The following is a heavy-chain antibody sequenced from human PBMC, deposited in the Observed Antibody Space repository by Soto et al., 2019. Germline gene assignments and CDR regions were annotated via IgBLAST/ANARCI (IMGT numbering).Heavy chain of an antibody. CDR1: GFTFSSYA. CDR3: ARPPLPGYSIHFKS. J-gene: IGHJ4*02. CDR2: ISGSGGST. V-gene: IGHV3-23*01. Sequence: PGRSLRLSCAASGFTFSSYAMSWVRQAPGKGLEWVSAISGSGGSTYYADSVKGRFTISRDNSKNTLYLQMNSLRAEDTARYYCARPPLPGYSIHFKSWGQGTLVTVSS. D-gene: IGHD2-15*01.